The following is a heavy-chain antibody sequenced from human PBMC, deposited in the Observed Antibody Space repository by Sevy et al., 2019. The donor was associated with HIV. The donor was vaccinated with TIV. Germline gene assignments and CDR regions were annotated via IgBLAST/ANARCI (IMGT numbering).Heavy chain of an antibody. CDR1: GFTSSSYA. Sequence: QLGGSLRLSCAASGFTSSSYAMSWVRQPPGRGLEWVSTLSDSGVSTYYADSVKGRFTISRDNSKNILYLQMNSLRAEDTAVYYCARDRATSATGTLFDYWGQGTLVTVSS. V-gene: IGHV3-23*01. CDR3: ARDRATSATGTLFDY. J-gene: IGHJ4*02. D-gene: IGHD3-9*01. CDR2: LSDSGVST.